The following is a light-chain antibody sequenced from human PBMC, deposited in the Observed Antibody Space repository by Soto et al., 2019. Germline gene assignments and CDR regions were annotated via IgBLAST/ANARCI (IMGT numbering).Light chain of an antibody. CDR2: QDT. CDR1: ELGDKY. Sequence: SYELTQPPSVSVSPGQTATITCSGDELGDKYTFWYQQKPGQSPVVVIYQDTKRPSGIPERFSGSNSGNTATLTISGTQAMDEADYYCQAWDSSTVVFGGGTKLTVL. V-gene: IGLV3-1*01. J-gene: IGLJ2*01. CDR3: QAWDSSTVV.